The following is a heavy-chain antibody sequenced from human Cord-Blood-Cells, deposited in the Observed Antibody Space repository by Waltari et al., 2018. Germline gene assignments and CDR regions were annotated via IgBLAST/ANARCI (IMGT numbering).Heavy chain of an antibody. CDR1: GFTFSNAW. CDR3: TTVLLFGVVMYDY. D-gene: IGHD3-3*01. J-gene: IGHJ4*02. CDR2: IKSKTECGTT. Sequence: EVQLVESGGGLVKPGGSLRLSCAASGFTFSNAWMSWVRQAPGKGLEWVGRIKSKTECGTTDYAAPVKGRFTISRDDSKNTLYLQMNSLKTEDTAVYYCTTVLLFGVVMYDYWGQGTLVTVSS. V-gene: IGHV3-15*01.